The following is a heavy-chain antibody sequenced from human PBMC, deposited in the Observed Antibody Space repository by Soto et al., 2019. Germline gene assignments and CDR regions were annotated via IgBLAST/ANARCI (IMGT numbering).Heavy chain of an antibody. CDR3: ARDXEAGQQLVVFDYYYGMDV. CDR2: IWYDGSNK. Sequence: PGRSLRLSCAASGFTFSIYGMHWVRQAPGKGLEWVAVIWYDGSNKYYADSVKGRFTISRDNSKNTLYLQMNSLRAEDTAVYYCARDXEAGQQLVVFDYYYGMDVWGQGTTVTVSS. J-gene: IGHJ6*02. D-gene: IGHD6-13*01. CDR1: GFTFSIYG. V-gene: IGHV3-33*01.